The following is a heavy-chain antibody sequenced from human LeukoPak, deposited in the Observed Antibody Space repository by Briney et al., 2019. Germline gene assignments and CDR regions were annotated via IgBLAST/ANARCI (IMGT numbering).Heavy chain of an antibody. CDR3: ARVEATPPLYHYYYMVV. CDR1: GGSISSYY. V-gene: IGHV4-4*07. D-gene: IGHD5-24*01. Sequence: SETLSLTCTVSGGSISSYYWSWIRQPAGKGLEWIGRIYTSGSTNYNPSLKSRVTMSVDTSKNQFSLKLSSVTAADTAVYYCARVEATPPLYHYYYMVVWGKGATVIVSS. CDR2: IYTSGST. J-gene: IGHJ6*03.